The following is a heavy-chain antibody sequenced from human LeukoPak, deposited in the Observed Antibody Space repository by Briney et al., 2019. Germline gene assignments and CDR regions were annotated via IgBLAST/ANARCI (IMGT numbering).Heavy chain of an antibody. V-gene: IGHV4-61*08. D-gene: IGHD3-22*01. CDR1: GDSVSSGGYY. CDR3: ARDVDSSDAFDI. J-gene: IGHJ3*02. Sequence: SETLSLTCAVSGDSVSSGGYYWTWIRQHPGKGLEWIGYIYYSGSTNYNPSLKSRVTISVDTSKNQFSLKLSSVTAADTAVYYCARDVDSSDAFDIWGQGTMVTVSS. CDR2: IYYSGST.